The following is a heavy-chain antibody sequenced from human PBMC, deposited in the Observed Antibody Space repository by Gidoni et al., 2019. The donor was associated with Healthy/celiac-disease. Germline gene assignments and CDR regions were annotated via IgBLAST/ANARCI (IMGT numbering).Heavy chain of an antibody. Sequence: QVQLQESGPGLVKPSETLSLTCTVSGGSISSYYWSWIRQPPGKGLEWIGYIYYSGSTNYNPSLKSRVTISVDTSKNQFSLKLSSVTAADTAVYYCARQGVAQGVGYWGQGTLVTVSS. V-gene: IGHV4-59*01. CDR3: ARQGVAQGVGY. J-gene: IGHJ4*02. CDR1: GGSISSYY. D-gene: IGHD2-15*01. CDR2: IYYSGST.